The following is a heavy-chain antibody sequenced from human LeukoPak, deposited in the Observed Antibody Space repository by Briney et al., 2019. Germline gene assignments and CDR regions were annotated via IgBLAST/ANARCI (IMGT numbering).Heavy chain of an antibody. V-gene: IGHV1-8*01. D-gene: IGHD1-26*01. CDR2: MNHNSGNT. CDR1: GYTFTSYD. Sequence: ASVKVSCKASGYTFTSYDINWVRQAPGQGVEWMGWMNHNSGNTGYAQKFQGRVTMTRNTSISTAYMELSSLRSEDTAVYYCARILSQWELHLRDWGQGTLVTVSS. CDR3: ARILSQWELHLRD. J-gene: IGHJ4*02.